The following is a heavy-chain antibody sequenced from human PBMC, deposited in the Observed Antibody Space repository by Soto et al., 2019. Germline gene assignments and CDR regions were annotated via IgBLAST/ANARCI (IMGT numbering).Heavy chain of an antibody. Sequence: EVQLVESGGGVVQPGGSLRLSCAASGFTVSTKYMSWVRQAPGKGLEWVSVIYSGGSTFYADSVRGRFTISRDNSKNTVNLQMNSLRAEETAVYYCVRDPWAADHWGQGTLVTVSS. V-gene: IGHV3-66*01. J-gene: IGHJ4*02. CDR2: IYSGGST. CDR1: GFTVSTKY. D-gene: IGHD3-16*01. CDR3: VRDPWAADH.